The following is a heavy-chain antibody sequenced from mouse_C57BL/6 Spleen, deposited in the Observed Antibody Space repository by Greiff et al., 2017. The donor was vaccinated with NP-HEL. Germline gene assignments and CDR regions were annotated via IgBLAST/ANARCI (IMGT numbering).Heavy chain of an antibody. CDR2: IYPGSGST. Sequence: QVQLQQPGAELVKPGASVKMSCKASGYTFTSYWITWVKQRPGQGLEWIGDIYPGSGSTNYNEKFKSKATLTVDTSSSTAYMQLSSLTSEDSAGYYCARADGYYSYYYAMDYWGQGTSVTVSS. V-gene: IGHV1-55*01. CDR1: GYTFTSYW. D-gene: IGHD2-3*01. J-gene: IGHJ4*01. CDR3: ARADGYYSYYYAMDY.